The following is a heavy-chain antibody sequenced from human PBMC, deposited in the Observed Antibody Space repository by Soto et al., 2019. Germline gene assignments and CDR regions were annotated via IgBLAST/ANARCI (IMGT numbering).Heavy chain of an antibody. V-gene: IGHV5-51*01. D-gene: IGHD4-17*01. Sequence: GKSLKISCKGSGYSFTSYWIGWVRQMPGKGLEWMGIIYPGDSDTRYSPSFQGQVTISADKSISTAYLQWSSLKASDTAMYYCARQPDYGDYPVNDAFDIWGQGTMVTVSS. CDR3: ARQPDYGDYPVNDAFDI. CDR2: IYPGDSDT. CDR1: GYSFTSYW. J-gene: IGHJ3*02.